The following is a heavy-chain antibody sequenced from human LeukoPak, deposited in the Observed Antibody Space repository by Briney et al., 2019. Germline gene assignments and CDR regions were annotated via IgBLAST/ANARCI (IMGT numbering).Heavy chain of an antibody. V-gene: IGHV3-21*01. CDR1: GITFSSYS. CDR3: ARVLSYADYYYMDV. D-gene: IGHD3-16*02. Sequence: GGSLRLSCVASGITFSSYSMNWVRQAPGKGLEWVSSISSSSSYIYYADSVKGRFTISRDNAKNSLYLQMNSLRAEDTAVYYCARVLSYADYYYMDVWGKGTTVTVSS. J-gene: IGHJ6*03. CDR2: ISSSSSYI.